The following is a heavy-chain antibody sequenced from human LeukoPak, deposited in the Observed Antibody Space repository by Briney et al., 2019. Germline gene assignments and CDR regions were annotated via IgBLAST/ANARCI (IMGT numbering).Heavy chain of an antibody. J-gene: IGHJ4*02. V-gene: IGHV4-59*01. CDR3: ARRFDS. Sequence: PSETLSPTCTVSGDSITNNYHWSWIRQPPGMGLEFIGYIYYSGSTNYSPSLKSRVTISMDTSKNQFSLRLTSVTAADTAVYYCARRFDSWGQGTLVTVSS. CDR1: GDSITNNYH. CDR2: IYYSGST.